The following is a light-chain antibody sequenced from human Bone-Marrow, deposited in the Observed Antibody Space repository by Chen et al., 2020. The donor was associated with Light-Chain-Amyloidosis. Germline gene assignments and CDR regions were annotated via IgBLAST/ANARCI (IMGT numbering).Light chain of an antibody. CDR1: QDIGDW. V-gene: IGKV1-5*03. Sequence: DIRMTQSPSTLSASVGDRVTITCRASQDIGDWLAWFQQKPGKAPKLLIYKASNLQTGVPSRFSGSGSGTEFTLSINSLQPDDFATYFCQQYKLYSSTFGQGTKLDLK. CDR3: QQYKLYSST. CDR2: KAS. J-gene: IGKJ2*01.